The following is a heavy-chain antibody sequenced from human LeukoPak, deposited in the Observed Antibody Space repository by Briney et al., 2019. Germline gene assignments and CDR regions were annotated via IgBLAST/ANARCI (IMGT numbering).Heavy chain of an antibody. J-gene: IGHJ5*02. CDR3: ARDSVHSGGGYYDSSGYYRSNWFDP. D-gene: IGHD3-22*01. CDR1: GFTFSSYS. Sequence: GGSLRLSCAASGFTFSSYSMNWVRQAPGKGLEWVSSISRSSSYIYYADSVKGRFTISRDNAKNSLYLQMNSLRAEDTAVYYCARDSVHSGGGYYDSSGYYRSNWFDPWGQGTLVSVSS. V-gene: IGHV3-21*01. CDR2: ISRSSSYI.